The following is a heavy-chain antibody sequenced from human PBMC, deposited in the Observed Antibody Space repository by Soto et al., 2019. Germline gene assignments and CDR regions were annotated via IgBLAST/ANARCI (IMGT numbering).Heavy chain of an antibody. CDR3: GRFVRFCSGTTCYNREDV. Sequence: SETLSLTCTVSGGSVSSDTHYWSWIRQPPGKRLEWTGFIYSSGSTNYNPSLKSRVTMSVDTSKNQFSLKLRSVVVADTAVYHCGRFVRFCSGTTCYNREDVWAKWT. CDR2: IYSSGST. J-gene: IGHJ6*03. V-gene: IGHV4-61*01. CDR1: GGSVSSDTHY. D-gene: IGHD2-2*01.